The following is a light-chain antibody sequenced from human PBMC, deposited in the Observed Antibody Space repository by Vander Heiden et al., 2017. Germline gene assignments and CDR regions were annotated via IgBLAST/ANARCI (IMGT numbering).Light chain of an antibody. V-gene: IGLV2-14*03. CDR2: DVS. J-gene: IGLJ1*01. CDR1: RSHGGDYNY. Sequence: QSALPQPASVSRSPGQAIPISCTGTRSHGGDYNYVSWYQQHPGTATSLMSYDVSNRPSVVSNRFSGSKSGNTASLTISGLQAEDEAYYFCSSYTSSSTLVFGTGTKVTVL. CDR3: SSYTSSSTLV.